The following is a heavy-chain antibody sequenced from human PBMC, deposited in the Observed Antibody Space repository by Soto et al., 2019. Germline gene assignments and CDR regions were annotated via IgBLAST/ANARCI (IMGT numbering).Heavy chain of an antibody. CDR2: ISWNSGSI. CDR1: GFTFDDYA. J-gene: IGHJ4*02. Sequence: SLRLSCAASGFTFDDYAMHWVRQAPGKGLEWVSGISWNSGSIGYADSVKGRFTISRDNSKNTLYLQMNSLRAEDTAVYYCARAPLPRRPFDYWDQGTLVTVSS. CDR3: ARAPLPRRPFDY. V-gene: IGHV3-9*01.